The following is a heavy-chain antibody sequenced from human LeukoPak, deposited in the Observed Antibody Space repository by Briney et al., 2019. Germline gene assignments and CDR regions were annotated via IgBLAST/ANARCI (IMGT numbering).Heavy chain of an antibody. CDR3: ANMVGDTITRGFDY. D-gene: IGHD1-26*01. Sequence: GGSLRLSCAASEFTFSTYAMSWVRQAPGKGLEWVSGISGSGGSTYYADSVKGRFTISRDNSKNTLFLQMNSLRAEDTAIYYCANMVGDTITRGFDYWGQGTLVTVSS. V-gene: IGHV3-23*01. CDR1: EFTFSTYA. J-gene: IGHJ4*02. CDR2: ISGSGGST.